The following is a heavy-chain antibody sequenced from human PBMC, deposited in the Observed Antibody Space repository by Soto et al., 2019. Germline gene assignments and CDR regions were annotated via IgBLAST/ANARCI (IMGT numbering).Heavy chain of an antibody. CDR3: ARTMDYYYGRGSGNGHGV. D-gene: IGHD3-10*02. V-gene: IGHV1-2*02. CDR1: GYTFTAYH. J-gene: IGHJ6*02. Sequence: QVRLVQSGAEVKEPGDSVRVSCEASGYTFTAYHIHWVRQAPGQGLEWMGWINPKFGDTGYAQDFQSRVSMTSDMSISTVYMELSRLTSDDTAIYYCARTMDYYYGRGSGNGHGVWGQGTTVTVFS. CDR2: INPKFGDT.